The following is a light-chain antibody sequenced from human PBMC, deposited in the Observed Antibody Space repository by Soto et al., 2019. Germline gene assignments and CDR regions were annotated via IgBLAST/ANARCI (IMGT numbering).Light chain of an antibody. V-gene: IGLV2-14*01. J-gene: IGLJ1*01. CDR1: SIDVGGYNY. CDR2: DVS. Sequence: QSVLTQPASVSGSPGQSITISCTGTSIDVGGYNYVSWYQQHPGKAPKLMIYDVSNRPSGVSNRFSGSKSGNTASLTISGLQAEDEADYYCSSYTSSSTLFGTGTQLTVL. CDR3: SSYTSSSTL.